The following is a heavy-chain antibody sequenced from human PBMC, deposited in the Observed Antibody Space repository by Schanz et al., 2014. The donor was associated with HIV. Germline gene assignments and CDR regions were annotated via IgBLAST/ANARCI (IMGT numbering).Heavy chain of an antibody. V-gene: IGHV3-30-3*01. D-gene: IGHD1-26*01. J-gene: IGHJ1*01. CDR1: GFTFSSYA. Sequence: QVQLVESGGGVVQPGRSLRLSCAASGFTFSSYAMHWVRQAPGKGLEWVAVISYDGSNKYYADSVKGRFTIPRDNSKNTLYLQMNSLRAEDTAVYYCARALPDEWEPAAYFQHWGQGTLVIVSS. CDR2: ISYDGSNK. CDR3: ARALPDEWEPAAYFQH.